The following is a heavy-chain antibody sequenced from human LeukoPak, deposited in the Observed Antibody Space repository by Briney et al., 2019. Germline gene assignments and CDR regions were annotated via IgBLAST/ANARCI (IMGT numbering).Heavy chain of an antibody. CDR3: ASLEDGPWYYHYYMDV. D-gene: IGHD5-24*01. CDR2: IIPIFGTA. J-gene: IGHJ6*03. CDR1: GGTFSSYA. V-gene: IGHV1-69*05. Sequence: EASVKVSCKASGGTFSSYAISWVRQAPGQGLEWMGGIIPIFGTANYAQKFQGRVTITTDESTSTAYMELSSLRSEDTAVYYCASLEDGPWYYHYYMDVWGKGTTVTVSS.